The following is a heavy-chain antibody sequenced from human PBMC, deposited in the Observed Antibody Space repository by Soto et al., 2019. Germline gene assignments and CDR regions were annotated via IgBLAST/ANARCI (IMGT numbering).Heavy chain of an antibody. D-gene: IGHD3-9*01. CDR2: INHSGST. J-gene: IGHJ6*02. V-gene: IGHV4-34*01. CDR3: ARGHVRSYDILTGYYLYYYYGMDV. CDR1: GGSFSGYY. Sequence: QVQLQQWGAGLLKPSETLSLTCAVYGGSFSGYYWSWIRQPPGKGLEWIGEINHSGSTNYNPSLKRRVTISVDTSKNQFSLKLSSVTAADTAVYYCARGHVRSYDILTGYYLYYYYGMDVWGQGTTVTVSS.